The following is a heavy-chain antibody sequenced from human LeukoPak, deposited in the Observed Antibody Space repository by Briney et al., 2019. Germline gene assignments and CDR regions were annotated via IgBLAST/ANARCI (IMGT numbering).Heavy chain of an antibody. D-gene: IGHD4-17*01. CDR2: ISGSGGST. CDR1: GFTFSSYA. V-gene: IGHV3-23*01. CDR3: AKATTGDYPFDY. J-gene: IGHJ4*02. Sequence: GRSLRLSCAASGFTFSSYAMSWVRQAPGKGLEWVSAISGSGGSTYYADSVKGRFTISRDNSKNTLYLQMNSLRAEDTAVCYCAKATTGDYPFDYWGQGTLVTVSS.